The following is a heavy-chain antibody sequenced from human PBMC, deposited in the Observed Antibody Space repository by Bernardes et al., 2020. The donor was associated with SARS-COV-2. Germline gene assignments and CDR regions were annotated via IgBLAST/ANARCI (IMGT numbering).Heavy chain of an antibody. CDR2: ISGASGT. D-gene: IGHD5-12*01. J-gene: IGHJ4*02. Sequence: LRLSCAAAGFTFSTSVMRWVRQAPGKGLEWVSTISGASGTYYADSVKGRFTISRDNSKNTVYLQMNNLRAEDTAIYYCAKGSGYRFDYWGQGTLVTVSS. V-gene: IGHV3-23*01. CDR3: AKGSGYRFDY. CDR1: GFTFSTSV.